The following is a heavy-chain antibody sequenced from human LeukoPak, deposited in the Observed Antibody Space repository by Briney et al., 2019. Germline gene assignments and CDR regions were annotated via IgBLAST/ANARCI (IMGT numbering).Heavy chain of an antibody. Sequence: SVKVSCKASGYTFTSYDINWVRQAPGQGLEWMGRIIPIFGTANYAQKFQGRVTITTDESTSTAYMELSSLRSEDTAVYYCARGLGATSWFDPWGQGTLVTVSS. CDR2: IIPIFGTA. D-gene: IGHD1-26*01. CDR1: GYTFTSYD. V-gene: IGHV1-69*05. CDR3: ARGLGATSWFDP. J-gene: IGHJ5*02.